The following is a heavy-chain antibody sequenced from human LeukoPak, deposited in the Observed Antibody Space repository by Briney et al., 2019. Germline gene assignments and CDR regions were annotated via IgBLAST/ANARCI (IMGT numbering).Heavy chain of an antibody. CDR3: AGRPTGYSSGYIH. CDR1: GITFSNYA. CDR2: ISGSAHKI. D-gene: IGHD5-18*01. J-gene: IGHJ4*02. V-gene: IGHV3-23*01. Sequence: LRLSXVASGITFSNYAVSWVRQAPEKGLDWVSVISGSAHKIRYADSVKGRFTISRDNSENIVYLQMNNLRVEDTAVYYCAGRPTGYSSGYIHWGQGTLVTVSS.